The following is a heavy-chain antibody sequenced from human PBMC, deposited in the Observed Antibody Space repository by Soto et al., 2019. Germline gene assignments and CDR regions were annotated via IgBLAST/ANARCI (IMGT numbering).Heavy chain of an antibody. CDR3: ATYVPIAVAEYYFDY. D-gene: IGHD6-19*01. CDR1: GYTLTELS. Sequence: ASVKVSCKVSGYTLTELSMHWVRQAPGKGLEWMGGFDPEDGETIYAQKFQGRVTMTEDTSTDTAYMELSSLRSEDTAVYYCATYVPIAVAEYYFDYWGQGTLVTVSP. CDR2: FDPEDGET. J-gene: IGHJ4*02. V-gene: IGHV1-24*01.